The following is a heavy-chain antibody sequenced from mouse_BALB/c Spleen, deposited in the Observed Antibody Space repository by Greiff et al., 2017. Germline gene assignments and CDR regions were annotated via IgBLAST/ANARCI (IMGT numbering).Heavy chain of an antibody. D-gene: IGHD2-4*01. CDR1: GFTFSSYA. Sequence: EVHLVESGGGLVQPGGSRKLSCAASGFTFSSYAMSWVRQSPEKRLEWVAEISSGGSYTYYPDSVKGRFTISRGNAKNTLYLQMSSLKSEDTAMYYCARVYDYGSYYYAMDYWGQGTSVTVSS. V-gene: IGHV5-9-4*01. J-gene: IGHJ4*01. CDR3: ARVYDYGSYYYAMDY. CDR2: ISSGGSYT.